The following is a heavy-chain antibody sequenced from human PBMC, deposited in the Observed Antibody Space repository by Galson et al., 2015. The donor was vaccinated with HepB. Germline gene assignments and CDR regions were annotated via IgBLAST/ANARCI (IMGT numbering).Heavy chain of an antibody. CDR3: ARGGSSSSAVYYYYGMDV. CDR1: AYTFTSYY. V-gene: IGHV1-46*01. Sequence: SVKVSCKASAYTFTSYYMHWERQAHGQGLEWMGIINPSGGSTSYAQKFQGRVTMTRDTSTSTVYMELSSLRSEDTAVYYCARGGSSSSAVYYYYGMDVWGQGTTVTVSS. J-gene: IGHJ6*02. D-gene: IGHD6-6*01. CDR2: INPSGGST.